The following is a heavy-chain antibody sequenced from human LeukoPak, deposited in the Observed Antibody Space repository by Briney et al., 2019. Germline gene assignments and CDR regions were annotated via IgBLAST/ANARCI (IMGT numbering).Heavy chain of an antibody. J-gene: IGHJ5*02. Sequence: SVKVSCKASGYTFINYGVTWVRQAPGQGLEWMGWIIPIFGIANYAQKFQGRVTITADKSTSTAYMELSSLRSEDTAVYYCARGDGGWYGGWFDPWGQGTLVTVSS. CDR3: ARGDGGWYGGWFDP. V-gene: IGHV1-69*10. CDR1: GYTFINYG. D-gene: IGHD6-19*01. CDR2: IIPIFGIA.